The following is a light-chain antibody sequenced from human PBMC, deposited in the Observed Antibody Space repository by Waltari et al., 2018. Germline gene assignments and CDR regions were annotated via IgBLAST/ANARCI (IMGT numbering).Light chain of an antibody. V-gene: IGLV2-11*01. CDR3: CSYAGSYTLA. J-gene: IGLJ2*01. Sequence: QSALTQPRSVSGSPGQSVTISCTGTSSDVGSYNYVSWYQQHPGKAPKLMIYDVSKRPSGVPDRFSGSKSGNTASLTISGLQAEDEDDYYCCSYAGSYTLAFGGGTRLTVL. CDR2: DVS. CDR1: SSDVGSYNY.